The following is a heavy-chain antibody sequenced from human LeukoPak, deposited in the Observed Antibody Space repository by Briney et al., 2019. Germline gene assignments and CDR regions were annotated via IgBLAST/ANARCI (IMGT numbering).Heavy chain of an antibody. Sequence: KTSETLSLTCTVSGGSISSYYWSWIRQPAGKGLEWIGRMHTSGITNYNPSLKSRVTMSGDTSKNQFSLKLRSVTAADTAVYYCARDQYYYDSSGYYRFDYWGQGTLVTVSS. V-gene: IGHV4-4*07. D-gene: IGHD3-22*01. CDR3: ARDQYYYDSSGYYRFDY. CDR2: MHTSGIT. J-gene: IGHJ4*02. CDR1: GGSISSYY.